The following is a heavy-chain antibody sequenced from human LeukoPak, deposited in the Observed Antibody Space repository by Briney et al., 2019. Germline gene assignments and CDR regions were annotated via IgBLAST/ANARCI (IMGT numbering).Heavy chain of an antibody. D-gene: IGHD3-22*01. Sequence: PSETLSLTCTVSGGSVSSGSYYWSWIRQPPGKGLEWIGYIYYSGSTNYNPSLKSRVTISVDTSKNQFSLQLSSVTAADTAVYYCARFSSGYYPIERDYWGQGTLVTVSS. CDR3: ARFSSGYYPIERDY. CDR1: GGSVSSGSYY. CDR2: IYYSGST. J-gene: IGHJ4*02. V-gene: IGHV4-61*01.